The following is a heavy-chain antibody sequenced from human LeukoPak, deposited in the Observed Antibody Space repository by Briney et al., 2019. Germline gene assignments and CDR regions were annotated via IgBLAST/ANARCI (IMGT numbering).Heavy chain of an antibody. J-gene: IGHJ5*02. V-gene: IGHV4-34*01. CDR1: GGSFSDYY. CDR2: INRSGST. Sequence: PSETLSLTCAVYGGSFSDYYWSWIRQPPGKGLEWIGEINRSGSTNYNPSLKSRVTISVDTSKNQFSLKVSSVTAADTAVYYCARDACTSTTCSGAPFDPWGQGTLVTVSS. D-gene: IGHD2-2*01. CDR3: ARDACTSTTCSGAPFDP.